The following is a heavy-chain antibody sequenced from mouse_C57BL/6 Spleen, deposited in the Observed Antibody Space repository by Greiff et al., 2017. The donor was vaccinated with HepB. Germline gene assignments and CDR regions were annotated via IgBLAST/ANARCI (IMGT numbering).Heavy chain of an antibody. J-gene: IGHJ1*03. Sequence: DVQLQESGGGLVQSGRSLRLSCATSGFTFSDFYMEWVRQAPGKGLEWIAASRNKANDYTTEYSASVKGRFIVSRDTSQSILYLQMNALRAEDTAIYYCARDADYNWYFDVWGTGTTVTVSS. V-gene: IGHV7-1*01. CDR2: SRNKANDYTT. D-gene: IGHD2-4*01. CDR3: ARDADYNWYFDV. CDR1: GFTFSDFY.